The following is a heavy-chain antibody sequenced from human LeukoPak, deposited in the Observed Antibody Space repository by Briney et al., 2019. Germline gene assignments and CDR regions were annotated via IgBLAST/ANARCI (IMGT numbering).Heavy chain of an antibody. Sequence: GGSLRLSCAASGFTFSNYAMHWVRQAPGKGLEWVAFIRYDGSNKYYADSVKGRFTISRDNSKNTLYLQMNSLRAEDAAVYYCAKDTRGDYGWDFDYWGQGTLVTVSS. CDR2: IRYDGSNK. D-gene: IGHD3-10*01. J-gene: IGHJ4*02. CDR3: AKDTRGDYGWDFDY. V-gene: IGHV3-30*02. CDR1: GFTFSNYA.